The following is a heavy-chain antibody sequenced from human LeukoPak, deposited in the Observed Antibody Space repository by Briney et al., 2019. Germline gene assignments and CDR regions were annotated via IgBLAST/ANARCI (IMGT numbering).Heavy chain of an antibody. V-gene: IGHV3-21*01. CDR1: GFSFSSYS. Sequence: GGSLRPSCAASGFSFSSYSMNWVRQAPGKGLEWVSSISSSSSYIYYAVSVKGRFTISRDNAKNSLYLQMNSLRAEDTAVYYCARGYGGNHKWGQGTLVTVSS. CDR2: ISSSSSYI. J-gene: IGHJ4*02. CDR3: ARGYGGNHK. D-gene: IGHD1-14*01.